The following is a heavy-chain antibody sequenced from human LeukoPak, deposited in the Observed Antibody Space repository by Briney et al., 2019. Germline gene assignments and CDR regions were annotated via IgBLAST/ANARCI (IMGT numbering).Heavy chain of an antibody. V-gene: IGHV3-23*01. D-gene: IGHD2-8*02. J-gene: IGHJ4*02. Sequence: GGFLRLSCAASGFTFSTFAMIWVRQPPGKGLEWVSSIFPSGGEIHYADSVRGRFTISRDNSKSTLSLQMNSLRAEDTAIYYCATYRQVLLPFESWGQGTLVTVSS. CDR2: IFPSGGEI. CDR1: GFTFSTFA. CDR3: ATYRQVLLPFES.